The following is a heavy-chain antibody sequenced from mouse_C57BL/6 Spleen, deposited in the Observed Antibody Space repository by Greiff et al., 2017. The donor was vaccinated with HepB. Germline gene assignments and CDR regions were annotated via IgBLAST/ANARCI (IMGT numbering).Heavy chain of an antibody. CDR1: GFTFSSYG. J-gene: IGHJ4*01. CDR3: ARLFYGSSYDYYAMDY. V-gene: IGHV5-6*01. Sequence: EVKLVESGGDLVKPGGSLKLSCAASGFTFSSYGMSWVRQTPDKRLEWVATISSGGSYTYYPDSVKGRFTISRDNAKNTLYLQMSSLKSEDTAMYYCARLFYGSSYDYYAMDYWGQGTSVTVSS. D-gene: IGHD1-1*01. CDR2: ISSGGSYT.